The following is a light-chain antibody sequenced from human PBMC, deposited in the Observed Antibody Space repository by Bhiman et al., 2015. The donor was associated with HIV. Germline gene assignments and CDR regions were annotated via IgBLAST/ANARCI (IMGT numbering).Light chain of an antibody. CDR2: GNS. Sequence: QSVLTQPPSVSATPGQRVTVSCSGSSSNIGNHYVSWYQQLPGTAPKLLIYGNSNRPSGVPDRFSGSKSGTSASLAITGLQAEDEADYYCQSYDSSLSAWVFGGGTKLTVL. J-gene: IGLJ3*02. V-gene: IGLV1-40*01. CDR1: SSNIGNHY. CDR3: QSYDSSLSAWV.